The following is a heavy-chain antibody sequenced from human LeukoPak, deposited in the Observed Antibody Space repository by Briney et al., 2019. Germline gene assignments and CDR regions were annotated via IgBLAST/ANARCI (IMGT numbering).Heavy chain of an antibody. CDR1: GFTFSSYG. D-gene: IGHD4-23*01. V-gene: IGHV3-30*03. Sequence: PGRSLRLSCAASGFTFSSYGMHWVRQAPGKGLEWVAVISYDGSNKYYADSVKGRFTISRDNSKNTLYLQMNSLRAEDTALYYCVRDADGGNSWFDTWGQGTLVTVSS. CDR2: ISYDGSNK. CDR3: VRDADGGNSWFDT. J-gene: IGHJ5*02.